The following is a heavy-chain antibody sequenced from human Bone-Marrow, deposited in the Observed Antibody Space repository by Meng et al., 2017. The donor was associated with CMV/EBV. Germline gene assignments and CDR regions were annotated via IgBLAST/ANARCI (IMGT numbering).Heavy chain of an antibody. CDR2: IRYDGSNK. CDR1: GFTFSSYG. J-gene: IGHJ4*02. V-gene: IGHV3-30*02. D-gene: IGHD6-19*01. CDR3: ARDLKHTRGWFTY. Sequence: GGSLRLSCAASGFTFSSYGMHWVRQAPGKGLEWVAFIRYDGSNKYYADSVKGRFTISRDNSKNTLYLQMNSLRAEDTAVYYCARDLKHTRGWFTYWGQGTLVTVSS.